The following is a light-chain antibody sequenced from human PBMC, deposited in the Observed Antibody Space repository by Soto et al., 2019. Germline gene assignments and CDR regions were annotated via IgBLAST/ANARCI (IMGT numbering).Light chain of an antibody. CDR2: DAS. CDR3: QQYGTSVLT. V-gene: IGKV3-20*01. CDR1: QSVNNAY. J-gene: IGKJ4*01. Sequence: EIVLTQSPGTLSLSPGERANLSCRASQSVNNAYLAWYQQKPGQAPRLLIYDASKRATGIPDRFSGSGSGTDFTLTISRLEPEDFAVYYCQQYGTSVLTFGGGTKVEIK.